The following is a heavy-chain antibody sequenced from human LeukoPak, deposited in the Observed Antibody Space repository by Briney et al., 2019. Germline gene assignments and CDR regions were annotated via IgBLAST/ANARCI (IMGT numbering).Heavy chain of an antibody. CDR2: IYHSGST. V-gene: IGHV4-30-2*01. CDR3: ASKNWEGIAAAGNTPLDY. J-gene: IGHJ4*02. Sequence: SETLSLTCTVSGGSISSGGYYWSWIRQPPGTGLEWIGYIYHSGSTYYNPSLKSRVTISVDRSKNQFSLKLSSVTAADTAVYYCASKNWEGIAAAGNTPLDYWGQGALVTVSS. D-gene: IGHD6-13*01. CDR1: GGSISSGGYY.